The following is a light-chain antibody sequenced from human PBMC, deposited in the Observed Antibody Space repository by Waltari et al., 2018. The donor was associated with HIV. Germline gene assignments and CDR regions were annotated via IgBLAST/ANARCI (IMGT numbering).Light chain of an antibody. V-gene: IGLV2-8*01. J-gene: IGLJ2*01. CDR2: EVT. CDR1: SSDIGGYNY. CDR3: SSYSPTNKFYVL. Sequence: QSALTQPPSASGSPGQSVTMSCTGTSSDIGGYNYVSWYQQHPGKAPKLIMTEVTKRPSGVPDRFSGSKSGHTASLTVSGLQAEDEAHYYCSSYSPTNKFYVLFGGGTTLTVL.